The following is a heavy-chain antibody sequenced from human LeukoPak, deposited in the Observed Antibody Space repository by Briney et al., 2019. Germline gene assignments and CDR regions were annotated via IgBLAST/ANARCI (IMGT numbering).Heavy chain of an antibody. D-gene: IGHD3-10*01. V-gene: IGHV3-74*01. CDR3: ARDPVRRDSY. CDR2: INPDGSQT. J-gene: IGHJ4*02. CDR1: GFTFNTYW. Sequence: GGSLRLSCAASGFTFNTYWMHWIRHAPGKGLVWVSHINPDGSQTNYADSVTGRFTISRDNAKNTLYLQMNSLRAEDTAVYYCARDPVRRDSYWGQGTLVTVSS.